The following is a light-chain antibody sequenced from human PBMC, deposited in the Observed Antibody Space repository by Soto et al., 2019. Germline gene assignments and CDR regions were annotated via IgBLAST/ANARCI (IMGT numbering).Light chain of an antibody. Sequence: QSVLTQPASVSGSPGQSITISCTGTSSDVGAYNYVSWYQQHPGKAPKLMIYDVSNRPSGVSNRFSGSKSGNTASLTISGFQAEDEADYSCSSFRSTSTLYVFGTGTKLTVL. J-gene: IGLJ1*01. CDR3: SSFRSTSTLYV. CDR1: SSDVGAYNY. V-gene: IGLV2-14*01. CDR2: DVS.